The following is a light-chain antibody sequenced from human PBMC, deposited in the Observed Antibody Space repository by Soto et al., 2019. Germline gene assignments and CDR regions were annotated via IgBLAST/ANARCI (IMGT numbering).Light chain of an antibody. J-gene: IGKJ1*01. CDR1: QSVSSN. V-gene: IGKV3-15*01. Sequence: EIVMTQSPATLSVSPGERATLSCRASQSVSSNLAWYQQKPGQAPRLLIYGASTRATGIPARFSGSGSGTEVNLPHRSPQAGEFAVYLRQQDYKWPPAGTFRQGTKVEIK. CDR3: QQDYKWPPAGT. CDR2: GAS.